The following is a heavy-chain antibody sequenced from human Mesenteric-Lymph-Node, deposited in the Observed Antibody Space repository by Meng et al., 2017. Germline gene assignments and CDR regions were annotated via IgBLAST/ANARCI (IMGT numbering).Heavy chain of an antibody. V-gene: IGHV1-2*02. J-gene: IGHJ4*02. D-gene: IGHD2-15*01. CDR3: ARNTRLHATGSSYFDY. Sequence: ASVKVSCKASGYTFTGSYIHWVRQAPGQGFEWMGWINPNSGDTNYEQNFQGRVTMTRDTSIGTAYMELSRLTSDDKAVYFCARNTRLHATGSSYFDYWGQGTLVTVSS. CDR2: INPNSGDT. CDR1: GYTFTGSY.